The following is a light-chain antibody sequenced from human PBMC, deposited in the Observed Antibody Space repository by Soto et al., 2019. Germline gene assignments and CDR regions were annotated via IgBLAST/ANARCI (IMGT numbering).Light chain of an antibody. Sequence: QSVLTQPRSVSGSPGQSVTISCTGTSSDVGGYNYVSWYQQHPAKAPKLMIYDVTKRPSGVPDRFSGSKSGNTASLTISGLQAEDEADYYCSSFTNTYSYVFGTGTKLTVL. J-gene: IGLJ1*01. CDR2: DVT. V-gene: IGLV2-11*01. CDR1: SSDVGGYNY. CDR3: SSFTNTYSYV.